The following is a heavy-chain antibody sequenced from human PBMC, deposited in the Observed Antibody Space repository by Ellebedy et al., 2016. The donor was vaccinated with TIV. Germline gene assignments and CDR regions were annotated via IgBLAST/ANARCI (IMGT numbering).Heavy chain of an antibody. CDR1: GFTFTSSA. D-gene: IGHD1-26*01. V-gene: IGHV1-58*02. Sequence: AASVKVSCKASGFTFTSSAIQWVRQARGQRLEWIGWIVVGSGNTNYAQKFQERVTITRDMSTSTAYMELSSLRSEDTAVYYCATGGGIVGTTWWFFDLWGRGTLVTVSS. J-gene: IGHJ2*01. CDR3: ATGGGIVGTTWWFFDL. CDR2: IVVGSGNT.